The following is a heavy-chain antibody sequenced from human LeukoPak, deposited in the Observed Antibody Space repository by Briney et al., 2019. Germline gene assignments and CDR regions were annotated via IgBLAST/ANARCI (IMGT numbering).Heavy chain of an antibody. D-gene: IGHD6-19*01. V-gene: IGHV1-2*02. CDR1: GYTFTGYY. CDR3: AREYHHDFIAVAAPGRWFDP. J-gene: IGHJ5*02. CDR2: ISSISGST. Sequence: GSVKDSCKASGYTFTGYYMQWVRQAPGQGLEWMGWISSISGSTNYAQKFQARNTMTRDTSISTAYMELSMLRSDDTAVYYGAREYHHDFIAVAAPGRWFDPWGQGTLVTVSS.